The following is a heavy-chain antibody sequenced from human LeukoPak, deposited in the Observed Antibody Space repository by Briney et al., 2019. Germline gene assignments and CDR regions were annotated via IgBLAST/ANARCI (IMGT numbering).Heavy chain of an antibody. CDR3: ARDQDQPTGWFDP. V-gene: IGHV4-61*08. CDR1: GGSISSSGYY. D-gene: IGHD2-2*01. Sequence: SETLSLTCTVSGGSISSSGYYWGWIRQPPGKGLEWIGYIYYSGSTNYNPSLKSRVTISVDTSKNQFSLKLSSVTAADTAVYYCARDQDQPTGWFDPWGQGTLVTVSS. CDR2: IYYSGST. J-gene: IGHJ5*02.